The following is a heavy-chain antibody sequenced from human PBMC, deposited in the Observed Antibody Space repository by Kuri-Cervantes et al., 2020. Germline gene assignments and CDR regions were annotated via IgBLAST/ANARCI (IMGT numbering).Heavy chain of an antibody. D-gene: IGHD3-3*01. CDR2: TFYRSKWYN. CDR3: ARDYSGVLQFLEWLPIFFDY. CDR1: GDSVSSHSVG. J-gene: IGHJ4*02. V-gene: IGHV6-1*01. Sequence: SQTLSLTCAISGDSVSSHSVGWNWIRQSPSRGLEWLGRTFYRSKWYNEYAASVKSRITINVDTSKNQFSLQLNSVTPEDTAVYYCARDYSGVLQFLEWLPIFFDYWGRGTLVTVSS.